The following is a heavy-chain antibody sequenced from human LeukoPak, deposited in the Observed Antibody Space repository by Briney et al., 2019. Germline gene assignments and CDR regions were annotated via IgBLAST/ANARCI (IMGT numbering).Heavy chain of an antibody. CDR3: ARDLGLSDYYDSSGYYSHYYYGMDV. V-gene: IGHV1-18*01. CDR1: GYDFISYG. D-gene: IGHD3-22*01. J-gene: IGHJ6*02. CDR2: ISAYNGNT. Sequence: ASVKVSCKASGYDFISYGVNWVRQAPGQGLEWMGWISAYNGNTNYAQKLQGRVTMTTDTSTSTAYMELRSLRSEDTAVYYCARDLGLSDYYDSSGYYSHYYYGMDVWGQGTTVTVSS.